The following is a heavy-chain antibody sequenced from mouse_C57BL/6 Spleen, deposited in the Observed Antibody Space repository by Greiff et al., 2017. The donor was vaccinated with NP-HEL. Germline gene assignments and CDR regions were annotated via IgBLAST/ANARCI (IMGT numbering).Heavy chain of an antibody. CDR2: IHPNSGST. V-gene: IGHV1-64*01. CDR1: GYTFTSYW. D-gene: IGHD2-3*01. CDR3: AKEEIYDASWFAY. J-gene: IGHJ3*01. Sequence: VQLQQPGAELVKPGASVKLSCKASGYTFTSYWMHWVKQRPGQGLEWIGMIHPNSGSTNYNEKFKSKATLTVDKSSSTAYMQLSSLTSEDSAVYYCAKEEIYDASWFAYWGQGTLVTVSA.